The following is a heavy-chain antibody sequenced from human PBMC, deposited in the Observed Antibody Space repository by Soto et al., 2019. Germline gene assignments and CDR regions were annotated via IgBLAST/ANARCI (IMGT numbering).Heavy chain of an antibody. V-gene: IGHV4-59*08. CDR3: ARRRSGYDFFDY. Sequence: PSETLSLTCTVSGGSISSFFWSWIRQPPGKGLEWIGYVYYSGSTSYNPSLKSRVTISVDTSKNQFSLKLSSVTAADTAVYYCARRRSGYDFFDYWGLGTLVTVSS. CDR2: VYYSGST. CDR1: GGSISSFF. J-gene: IGHJ4*01. D-gene: IGHD5-12*01.